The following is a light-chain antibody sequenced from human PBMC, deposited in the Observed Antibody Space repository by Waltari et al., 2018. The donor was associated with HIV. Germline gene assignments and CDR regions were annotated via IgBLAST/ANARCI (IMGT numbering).Light chain of an antibody. V-gene: IGLV1-44*01. Sequence: QALLTQPPSASGTPWQTVPISCSRSSSNVGSTTVHWYQQLPGTAPQLLIYSNNQRPSGVPDRFSGSKSGTSASLAISGLQSEDEADYYCAAWDGSLNGHVVFGGGTKLTVL. CDR3: AAWDGSLNGHVV. CDR2: SNN. CDR1: SSNVGSTT. J-gene: IGLJ2*01.